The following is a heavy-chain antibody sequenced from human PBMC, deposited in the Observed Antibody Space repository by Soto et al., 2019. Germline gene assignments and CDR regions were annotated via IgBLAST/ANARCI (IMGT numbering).Heavy chain of an antibody. D-gene: IGHD3-10*01. CDR3: AKRAGGGSGFDY. V-gene: IGHV3-23*01. J-gene: IGHJ4*02. Sequence: EVQLLESGGGLVQPGGSLRLSCAASGFTFSSYAMSWVRQAPGKGLEWVSAISAGGGSTYYADSVKGRFTISRDNSKTTLSLQMNGLGAEGTAVYYCAKRAGGGSGFDYWGQGTLVTVSS. CDR1: GFTFSSYA. CDR2: ISAGGGST.